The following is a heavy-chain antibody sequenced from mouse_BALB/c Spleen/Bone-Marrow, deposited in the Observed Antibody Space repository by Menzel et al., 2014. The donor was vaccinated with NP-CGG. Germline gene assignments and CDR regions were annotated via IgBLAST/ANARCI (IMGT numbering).Heavy chain of an antibody. Sequence: EVNLVESGGGLVKPGGSLKLSCAASGFTFSSYTMSWVRQTPEKRLEWVATISSGGSYTYYPDSVKGRFTISRDNAKNTLYLQMSSLKSEDTAMYYCTREDTNWDLDYWGQGTTLTVSS. D-gene: IGHD4-1*01. CDR3: TREDTNWDLDY. CDR1: GFTFSSYT. V-gene: IGHV5-6-4*01. J-gene: IGHJ2*01. CDR2: ISSGGSYT.